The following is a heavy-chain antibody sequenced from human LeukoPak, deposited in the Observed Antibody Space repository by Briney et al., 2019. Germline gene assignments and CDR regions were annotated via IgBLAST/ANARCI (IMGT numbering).Heavy chain of an antibody. J-gene: IGHJ5*01. CDR2: IGTHGGDT. CDR3: ARDLWNFYDDSGYNRDFDS. D-gene: IGHD3-22*01. V-gene: IGHV1-18*01. CDR1: TSR. Sequence: ASVKVSCKATSRISWVRQAHGQGLEWMGWIGTHGGDTYYAQKFQGRITVTTDTSTSTVYMELRNLRSDDTAVYYCARDLWNFYDDSGYNRDFDSWGQGTLVTVSS.